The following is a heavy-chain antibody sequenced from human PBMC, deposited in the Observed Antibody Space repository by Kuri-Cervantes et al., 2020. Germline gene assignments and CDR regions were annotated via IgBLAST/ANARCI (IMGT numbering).Heavy chain of an antibody. Sequence: GESLKISCAASGFTFSNYAMSWVRQAPGKGLEWVSDISHGSGDTYYADSVKGRFTISRDNSKNTLYLRMNSLRAEDTAVYYCAKDHWTTANYHDAFDIWGQGAMVTVSS. J-gene: IGHJ3*02. V-gene: IGHV3-23*01. CDR2: ISHGSGDT. D-gene: IGHD4-17*01. CDR1: GFTFSNYA. CDR3: AKDHWTTANYHDAFDI.